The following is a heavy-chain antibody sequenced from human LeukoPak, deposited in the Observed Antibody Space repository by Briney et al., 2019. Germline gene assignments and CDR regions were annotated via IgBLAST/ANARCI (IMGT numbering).Heavy chain of an antibody. CDR3: ARVLPVASKIDY. D-gene: IGHD2-2*01. V-gene: IGHV4-59*08. Sequence: PSETLSLTCTVSGGSISSYYWSWIRQPPGKGLEWIGYVYYSGSTNYNPSLKSRVTISVDTSNNQFSLKLNSVTAADTAVYYCARVLPVASKIDYWGQGALVTVSS. J-gene: IGHJ4*02. CDR1: GGSISSYY. CDR2: VYYSGST.